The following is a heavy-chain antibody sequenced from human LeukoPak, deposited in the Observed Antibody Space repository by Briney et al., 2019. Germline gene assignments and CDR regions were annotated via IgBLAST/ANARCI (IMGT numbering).Heavy chain of an antibody. CDR1: GGSIGSSSYY. V-gene: IGHV4-39*07. Sequence: PSETLSLTCTVSGGSIGSSSYYWGWIRQPPGKGLEWIGSIYYSGSTYYNPSLKSRVTISVDTSKNQFSLKLSSVTAADTAVYYCARDKGRSAAAVAGTRWFDPWGQGTLVTVSS. D-gene: IGHD6-19*01. CDR3: ARDKGRSAAAVAGTRWFDP. J-gene: IGHJ5*02. CDR2: IYYSGST.